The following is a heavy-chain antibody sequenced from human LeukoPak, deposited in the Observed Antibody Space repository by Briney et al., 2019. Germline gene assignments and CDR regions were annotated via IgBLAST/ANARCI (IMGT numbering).Heavy chain of an antibody. J-gene: IGHJ3*02. Sequence: GASVKVSCKASGGTFSSYAISWVRQAPGQGLEWMGGIIPIFGTANYAQKFQGRVTITADESTSTAYMELSSLRSEDTAVYYCATPSSLPVSDCSGGSCYSSDAFDIWGQGTMVTVSS. CDR2: IIPIFGTA. D-gene: IGHD2-15*01. CDR1: GGTFSSYA. V-gene: IGHV1-69*13. CDR3: ATPSSLPVSDCSGGSCYSSDAFDI.